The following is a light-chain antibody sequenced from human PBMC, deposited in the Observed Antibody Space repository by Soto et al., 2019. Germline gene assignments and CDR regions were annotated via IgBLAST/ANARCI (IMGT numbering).Light chain of an antibody. J-gene: IGKJ1*01. Sequence: EIALTQSPGTLSLPPGEGATLSCRASQIISSSYLAWYQQKPGQAPRLLIYGASSRATGIPDRFSGSGSGTDFTLTISRLEPEDFAVYYCQQYGSSPPRFGQGTKVEIK. V-gene: IGKV3-20*01. CDR2: GAS. CDR1: QIISSSY. CDR3: QQYGSSPPR.